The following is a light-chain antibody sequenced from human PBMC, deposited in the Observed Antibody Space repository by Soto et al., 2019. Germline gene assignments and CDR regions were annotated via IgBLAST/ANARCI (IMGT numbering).Light chain of an antibody. CDR1: QDVSSK. CDR3: QQYIRWPLT. CDR2: DAS. Sequence: EMVVTQSPATLSVSPGERVTLSCRTSQDVSSKLAWYQQKPGQPPSLLIYDASTRATGTPARFSGSGSGTEFNLAVSSLQSEDYALYFCQQYIRWPLTFGGGTKVEIK. V-gene: IGKV3D-15*01. J-gene: IGKJ4*01.